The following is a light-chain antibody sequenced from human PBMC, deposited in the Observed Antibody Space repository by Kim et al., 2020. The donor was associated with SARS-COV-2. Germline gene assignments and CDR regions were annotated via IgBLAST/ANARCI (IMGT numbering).Light chain of an antibody. CDR3: QQINSFPFT. CDR2: AAS. CDR1: QGISDW. V-gene: IGKV1-12*02. J-gene: IGKJ3*01. Sequence: ASVGDTVTISCRASQGISDWLAWYQQKPGKAPKVLIYAASSLQSGVPSRFSGTGSGTDFTLTISSLQPEDFATYFCQQINSFPFTFGPGTKVDIK.